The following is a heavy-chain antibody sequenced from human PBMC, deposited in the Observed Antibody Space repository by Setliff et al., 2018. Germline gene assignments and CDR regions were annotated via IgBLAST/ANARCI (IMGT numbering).Heavy chain of an antibody. CDR2: IRYDGSNK. V-gene: IGHV3-30*02. J-gene: IGHJ5*02. CDR3: AKDRWGYADP. Sequence: PGGSLRLSCAASGFTFSSYAMHWVRQAPGKGLEWVAFIRYDGSNKYYADSVKGRFTISRDNAMDTLFLQMNGLTTDDTAKYFCAKDRWGYADPWGQGTLVTVSS. CDR1: GFTFSSYA. D-gene: IGHD2-2*01.